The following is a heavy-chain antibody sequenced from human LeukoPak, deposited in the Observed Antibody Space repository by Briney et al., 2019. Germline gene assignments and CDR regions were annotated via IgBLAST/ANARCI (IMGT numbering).Heavy chain of an antibody. Sequence: SETLSLTCTVSGVSITSYYWSWIRQPPGKGVEWLGSIYHNGSTNDNPSLKSRVTTSVDTSKNQFSLKLSSVTAADTAVYYCARRGYYYDSSHYYYFDYWGQGTLVTVSS. D-gene: IGHD3-22*01. CDR2: IYHNGST. CDR1: GVSITSYY. J-gene: IGHJ4*02. CDR3: ARRGYYYDSSHYYYFDY. V-gene: IGHV4-59*08.